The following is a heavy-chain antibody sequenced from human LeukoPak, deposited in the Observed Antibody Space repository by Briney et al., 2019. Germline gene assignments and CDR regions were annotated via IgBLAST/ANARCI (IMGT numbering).Heavy chain of an antibody. Sequence: GGSLRLSYAASGFTFSSYSMNWVRQAPGKGLEWVSSISTSSTYIYYADSLKGRFTISRDDAKNSLYLQMNSLRAEDTAVYYCARDPNSSGWYDYWGQGTLVTVSS. D-gene: IGHD6-19*01. CDR3: ARDPNSSGWYDY. CDR2: ISTSSTYI. V-gene: IGHV3-21*01. J-gene: IGHJ4*02. CDR1: GFTFSSYS.